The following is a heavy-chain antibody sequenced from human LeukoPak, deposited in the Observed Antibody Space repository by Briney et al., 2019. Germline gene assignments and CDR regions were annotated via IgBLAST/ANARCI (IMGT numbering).Heavy chain of an antibody. Sequence: PGGSLRLSCAASGFTFSSNAMSWVRQAPGKGLEWVSTIGGSGDKTFYADSVKGRFTISRDNSKNTLHLQMSSLRGEDTAIYYCARRGDASSGWGDHDYWGQGALVRVSS. D-gene: IGHD6-19*01. CDR1: GFTFSSNA. J-gene: IGHJ4*02. CDR2: IGGSGDKT. CDR3: ARRGDASSGWGDHDY. V-gene: IGHV3-23*01.